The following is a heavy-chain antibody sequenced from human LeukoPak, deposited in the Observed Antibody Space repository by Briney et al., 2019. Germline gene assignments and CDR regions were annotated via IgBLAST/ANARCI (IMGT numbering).Heavy chain of an antibody. CDR2: INHSGST. V-gene: IGHV4-34*01. J-gene: IGHJ4*02. CDR1: GGSISSYY. Sequence: SETLSLTCTVSGGSISSYYWSWIRQPAGKGLEWIGEINHSGSTNYNPSLKSRVTISVDTSKNQFSLKLSSVAAADTAVYYCARGDSSGYYRDYWGQGTLVTVSS. D-gene: IGHD3-22*01. CDR3: ARGDSSGYYRDY.